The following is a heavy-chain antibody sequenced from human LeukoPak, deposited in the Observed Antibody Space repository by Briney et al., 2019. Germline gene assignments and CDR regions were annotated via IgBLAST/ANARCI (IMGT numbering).Heavy chain of an antibody. D-gene: IGHD5-18*01. Sequence: SETLSLTCTVSGGSISSSGYYWGWIRQTPGKGLEWIGSIYYSGSNYHNPSLKSRVSMSVDTSKNQFSLKLSSVTAADTAVYYCANMGYSYAPGLFDPWGQGTLVTVSS. J-gene: IGHJ5*02. CDR1: GGSISSSGYY. CDR2: IYYSGSN. V-gene: IGHV4-39*07. CDR3: ANMGYSYAPGLFDP.